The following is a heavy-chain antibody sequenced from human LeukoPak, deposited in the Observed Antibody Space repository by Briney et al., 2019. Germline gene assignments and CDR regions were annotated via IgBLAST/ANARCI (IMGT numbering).Heavy chain of an antibody. Sequence: GGSLRLSCAASGFTFSSYAMHWVRQAPGKGLEWVAVISYDGSNKYYADSVKGRFTISRDNSKNTLYLQMNSLRAEDTAVYYCARDPGTTVEFDPWGQGTLVTVSS. V-gene: IGHV3-30-3*01. CDR2: ISYDGSNK. J-gene: IGHJ5*02. CDR3: ARDPGTTVEFDP. CDR1: GFTFSSYA. D-gene: IGHD1-7*01.